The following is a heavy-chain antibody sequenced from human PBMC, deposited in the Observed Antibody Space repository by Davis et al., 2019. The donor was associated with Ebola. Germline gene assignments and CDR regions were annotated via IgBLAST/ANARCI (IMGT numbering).Heavy chain of an antibody. Sequence: PGGSLRLSCAASRFTFSSYAMHWVRQAPGKGLEWVAVISYDGSNKYYADSVKGRFTISRDNSKNTLYLQMNSLRAEDTAVYYCAIFPWHWGQGTLVTVSS. CDR1: RFTFSSYA. J-gene: IGHJ4*02. V-gene: IGHV3-30*04. CDR3: AIFPWH. CDR2: ISYDGSNK. D-gene: IGHD5-12*01.